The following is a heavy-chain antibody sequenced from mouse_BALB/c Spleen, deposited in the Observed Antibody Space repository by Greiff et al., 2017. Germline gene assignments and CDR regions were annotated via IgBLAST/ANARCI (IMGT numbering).Heavy chain of an antibody. CDR3: ARDNDDGYPRFAY. J-gene: IGHJ3*01. V-gene: IGHV2-9*02. D-gene: IGHD2-3*01. CDR2: IWAGGST. Sequence: QVQLQQSGPGLVAPSQSLSITCTVSGFSLTSYGVHWVRQPPGKGLEWLGVIWAGGSTNYNSALMSRLSISKDNSKSQVFLKMNSLQTDDTAMYYCARDNDDGYPRFAYWGQGTLVTVSA. CDR1: GFSLTSYG.